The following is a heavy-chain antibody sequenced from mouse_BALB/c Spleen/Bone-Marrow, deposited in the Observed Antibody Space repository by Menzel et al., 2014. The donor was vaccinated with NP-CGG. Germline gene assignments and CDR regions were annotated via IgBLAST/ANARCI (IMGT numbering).Heavy chain of an antibody. V-gene: IGHV5-6-3*01. Sequence: EVKLMESGGGLVQFGGSLKLSCAAPGFTFSRYGTSWVRQTPDKRLELVAIINSDGGSTYYPDSVKGRFTISRDNAKSTLYLQMSSLKSEDTAMYYCARAYYWGQGTLVTVSA. CDR2: INSDGGST. D-gene: IGHD2-10*01. CDR1: GFTFSRYG. CDR3: ARAYY. J-gene: IGHJ3*01.